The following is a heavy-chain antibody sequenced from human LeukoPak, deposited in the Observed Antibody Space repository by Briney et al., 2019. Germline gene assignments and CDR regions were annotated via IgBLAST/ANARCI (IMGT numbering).Heavy chain of an antibody. Sequence: ASVTVSCKDSGYSLTELSLHGVRQAPGKGLEWMGGVDPENGEAIYAQILQDRVTMTDDTSTDTAYMELNSLTSDVRAVYDGATGPTMPAPDTSRGLLDFWGQGTLVTVSS. CDR1: GYSLTELS. CDR2: VDPENGEA. J-gene: IGHJ4*02. D-gene: IGHD6-13*01. V-gene: IGHV1-24*01. CDR3: ATGPTMPAPDTSRGLLDF.